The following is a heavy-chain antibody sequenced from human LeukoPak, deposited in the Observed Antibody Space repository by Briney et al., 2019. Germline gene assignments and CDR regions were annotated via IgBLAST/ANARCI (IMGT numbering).Heavy chain of an antibody. CDR2: IKQDGSEK. J-gene: IGHJ4*02. CDR1: GFTFSSYW. Sequence: GGSLRLSCAASGFTFSSYWMSWVRQAPGKGLEWVANIKQDGSEKYYVDSVKGRFTISRDNAKNSLYLQMNSLRAEDTAVYYCARDSGGVIVVVPAAFDYWGREPWSPSPQ. D-gene: IGHD2-2*01. CDR3: ARDSGGVIVVVPAAFDY. V-gene: IGHV3-7*01.